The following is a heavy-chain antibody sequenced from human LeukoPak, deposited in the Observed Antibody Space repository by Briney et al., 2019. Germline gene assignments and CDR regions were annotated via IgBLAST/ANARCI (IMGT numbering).Heavy chain of an antibody. CDR3: AREGSSSWYGDYYYYYMDV. D-gene: IGHD6-13*01. CDR2: VNWNGGST. Sequence: GGSLRLSCAASGFTFDDYAMHWVRQAPGKGLEWVSGVNWNGGSTGYADSVKGRFTISRDNAKNSLYLQMNSLRAEDTALYYCAREGSSSWYGDYYYYYMDVWGKGTTVTVSS. CDR1: GFTFDDYA. J-gene: IGHJ6*03. V-gene: IGHV3-20*04.